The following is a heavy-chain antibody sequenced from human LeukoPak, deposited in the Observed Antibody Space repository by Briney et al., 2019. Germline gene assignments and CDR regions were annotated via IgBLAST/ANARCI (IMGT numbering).Heavy chain of an antibody. CDR2: ISYDGSNK. V-gene: IGHV3-30*03. J-gene: IGHJ4*02. CDR1: GFTFSSYG. CDR3: ASFWSGYYTDY. D-gene: IGHD3-3*01. Sequence: GGSLRLSCAASGFTFSSYGMHWVRQAPGKGLEWVAVISYDGSNKYYADSVKGRFTISRDNSKNTPYLQMNSLRAEDTAVYYCASFWSGYYTDYWGQGTLVTVSS.